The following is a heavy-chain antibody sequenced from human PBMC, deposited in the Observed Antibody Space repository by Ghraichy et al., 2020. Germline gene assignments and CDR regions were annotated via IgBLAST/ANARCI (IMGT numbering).Heavy chain of an antibody. CDR3: ARDRMDIIVVPADYYYYAMDV. V-gene: IGHV3-21*06. Sequence: GGSLRLSCADSGFTFSDYSVHWVRQAPGRGLEWVSSISSRSTYIYYADSVKGRFTISRDNAKNSLNLQMSSLRAEDTGVYYCARDRMDIIVVPADYYYYAMDVWGHGTTVTVSS. D-gene: IGHD2-2*03. J-gene: IGHJ6*02. CDR1: GFTFSDYS. CDR2: ISSRSTYI.